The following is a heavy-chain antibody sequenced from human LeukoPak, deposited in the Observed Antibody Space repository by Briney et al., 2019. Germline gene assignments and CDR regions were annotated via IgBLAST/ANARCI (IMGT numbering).Heavy chain of an antibody. Sequence: GRSLRLSCAASGFTFDDYAIHWVRQAPGKGLEWVSGISWNSGSIGYADSVKGRFTISRDNAKNSLYLQMNSLRAEDTALYYCAKAARDAADAFDIWGQGTMVTVSS. V-gene: IGHV3-9*01. CDR3: AKAARDAADAFDI. D-gene: IGHD5-24*01. J-gene: IGHJ3*02. CDR2: ISWNSGSI. CDR1: GFTFDDYA.